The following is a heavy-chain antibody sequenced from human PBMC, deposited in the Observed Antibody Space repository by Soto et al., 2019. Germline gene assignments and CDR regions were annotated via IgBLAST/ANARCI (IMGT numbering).Heavy chain of an antibody. Sequence: QVQLAESGGGVVQPGRSLRLSCAASGFTFSSYAMYWVRQAPGKGLEWVAVISYEGSNKKYADSEKGRFTISRDNSKNTMYLQMNSLRDEDTAVYYCARDHRGVSFHYSYGLDVWGQGTSVTVSS. J-gene: IGHJ6*02. CDR3: ARDHRGVSFHYSYGLDV. V-gene: IGHV3-30-3*01. CDR1: GFTFSSYA. D-gene: IGHD3-10*01. CDR2: ISYEGSNK.